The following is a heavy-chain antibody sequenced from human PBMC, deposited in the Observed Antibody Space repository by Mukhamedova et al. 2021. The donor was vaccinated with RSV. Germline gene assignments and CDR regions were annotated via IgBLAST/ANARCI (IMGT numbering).Heavy chain of an antibody. CDR1: SSYA. Sequence: SSYAMHWVRQAPGKGLEWVAVISYDGSNKYYADSVKGRFTISRDNSKNTLYLQMNSLRAEDTAVYYCARERGRGWDDSSGSRIAF. CDR3: ARERGRGWDDSSGSRIAF. J-gene: IGHJ3*01. CDR2: ISYDGSNK. V-gene: IGHV3-30*04. D-gene: IGHD3-22*01.